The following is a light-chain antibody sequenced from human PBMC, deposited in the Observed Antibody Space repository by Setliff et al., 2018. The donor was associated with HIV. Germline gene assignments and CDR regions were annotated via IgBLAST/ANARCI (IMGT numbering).Light chain of an antibody. Sequence: QSALTQPPSASGSPGQSVTISCTGASSDVGVYNYVSCFQQHPGKAPKLMIYEVTKRPSGVPDRFSGSKSGNTASLTVSGLQAEDEADYYCGSYAGSKSYVFGTGTKGTVL. J-gene: IGLJ1*01. CDR3: GSYAGSKSYV. CDR2: EVT. V-gene: IGLV2-8*01. CDR1: SSDVGVYNY.